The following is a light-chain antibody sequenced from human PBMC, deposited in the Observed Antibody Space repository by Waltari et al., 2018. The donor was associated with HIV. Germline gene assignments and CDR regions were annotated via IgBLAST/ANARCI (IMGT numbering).Light chain of an antibody. V-gene: IGLV2-14*03. CDR1: TRHLVNF. J-gene: IGLJ2*01. Sequence: HSALTQPASVSGSPGQSITLSCPAFTRHLVNFFPWYPQPPGKAHQLLPYAINPQLILYAVIRRPSWTSDRFSGSKSGATASLTISGLQIDDEADYYCSSPTTMESVTFGGGTHAVAFGGGTHLTV. CDR2: AVI. CDR3: SSPTTMESVTFGGGTHAVA.